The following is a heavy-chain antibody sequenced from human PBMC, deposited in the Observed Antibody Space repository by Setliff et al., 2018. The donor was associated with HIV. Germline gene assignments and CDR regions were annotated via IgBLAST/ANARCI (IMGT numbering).Heavy chain of an antibody. V-gene: IGHV4-39*01. CDR1: GGSISSSSYY. CDR3: ASPASGGSSGQYHY. D-gene: IGHD6-19*01. Sequence: ETLSLTCTVSGGSISSSSYYWGWIRQPPGKGLEWIGSIYYSGSTYYNPPLKSRVTISVDTSKNQFSLKLSSVTAADTAVYYCASPASGGSSGQYHYWGQGTLVTVPQ. J-gene: IGHJ4*02. CDR2: IYYSGST.